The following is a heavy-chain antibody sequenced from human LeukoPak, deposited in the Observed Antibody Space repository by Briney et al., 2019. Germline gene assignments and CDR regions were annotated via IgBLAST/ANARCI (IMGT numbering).Heavy chain of an antibody. Sequence: PSETLSLTCAVYGGSFSGYYWSWTRQPPGKGLEWIGEINHSGSTNYNPSLKSRVTISVDTSKNQFSLKLSSVTAADTAVYYCARLTPYWGQGTLVTVSS. CDR2: INHSGST. D-gene: IGHD4-23*01. J-gene: IGHJ4*02. CDR3: ARLTPY. V-gene: IGHV4-34*01. CDR1: GGSFSGYY.